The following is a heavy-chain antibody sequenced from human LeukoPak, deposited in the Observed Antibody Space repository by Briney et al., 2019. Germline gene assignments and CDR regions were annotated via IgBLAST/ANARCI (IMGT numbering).Heavy chain of an antibody. CDR3: ARDVVGSGALYY. V-gene: IGHV3-33*01. D-gene: IGHD3-10*01. J-gene: IGHJ4*02. Sequence: GGSLRLSCAASGFTFSSYGMHWVRQAPGKGLEWVAVIWYDGSNKYYADSVKGRFTISRDNSKNTLYLQMNSLRAEDTAVYYCARDVVGSGALYYWGQGTLVTVSS. CDR1: GFTFSSYG. CDR2: IWYDGSNK.